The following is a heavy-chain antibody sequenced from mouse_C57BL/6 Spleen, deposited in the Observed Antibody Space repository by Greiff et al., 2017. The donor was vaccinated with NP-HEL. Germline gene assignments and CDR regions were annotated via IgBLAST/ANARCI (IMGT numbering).Heavy chain of an antibody. V-gene: IGHV1-22*01. D-gene: IGHD1-1*01. J-gene: IGHJ3*01. Sequence: VQLQQSGPELVKPGASVKMSCKASGYTFTDYNMHWVKQSHGKSLEWIGYINPNNGGTSYNQKFKGKATLTVNKSSSTAYMELRSLTSEDSAVYYCARPYYYGSSYAWFAYWGQVTLVTVSA. CDR1: GYTFTDYN. CDR3: ARPYYYGSSYAWFAY. CDR2: INPNNGGT.